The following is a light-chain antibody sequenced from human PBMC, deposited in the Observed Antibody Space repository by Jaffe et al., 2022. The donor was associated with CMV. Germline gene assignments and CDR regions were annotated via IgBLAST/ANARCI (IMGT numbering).Light chain of an antibody. J-gene: IGKJ1*01. V-gene: IGKV1-39*01. CDR2: GAS. CDR1: QSIISY. Sequence: DIQMTQSPSSLSASIGDRVTITCRASQSIISYLNWYQQKPGKAPKLLIYGASSLQSGVPSRFSGSGSGTDFTLTISSLQPEDFATYYCQQSYSTPRTFGQGTKVEIK. CDR3: QQSYSTPRT.